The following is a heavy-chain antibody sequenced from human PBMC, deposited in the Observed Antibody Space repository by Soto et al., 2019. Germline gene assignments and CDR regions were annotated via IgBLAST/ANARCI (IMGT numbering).Heavy chain of an antibody. D-gene: IGHD3-3*01. CDR2: IKQDGSEK. V-gene: IGHV3-7*03. J-gene: IGHJ4*02. CDR1: GFTFSSYW. Sequence: GGSLRLSCAASGFTFSSYWMSWFRQAPGKGLEWVANIKQDGSEKYYVDSVKGRFTISRDNAKNSLYLQMNSLRAEDTAVYYCARDWTYDFWSGSDYWGQGTLVTVSS. CDR3: ARDWTYDFWSGSDY.